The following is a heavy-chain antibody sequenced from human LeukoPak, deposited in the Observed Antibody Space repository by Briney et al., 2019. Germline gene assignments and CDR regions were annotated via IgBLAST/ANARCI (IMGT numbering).Heavy chain of an antibody. CDR1: GYSFTSYW. Sequence: GESLKISCKGSGYSFTSYWIGWVRQMPGKGLVWMGIINTGDYDTRYSPYLPGQVTFSVDKSISTTYLQGSSLKASDTAMYYCASAYRSSAFDYWGQGALVTVSS. CDR2: INTGDYDT. J-gene: IGHJ4*01. V-gene: IGHV5-51*01. CDR3: ASAYRSSAFDY. D-gene: IGHD6-19*01.